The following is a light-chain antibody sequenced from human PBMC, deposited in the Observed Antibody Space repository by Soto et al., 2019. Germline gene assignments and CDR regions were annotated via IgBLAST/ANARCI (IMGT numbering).Light chain of an antibody. V-gene: IGKV3-11*01. Sequence: EIVLTQSPATLSLSPGTGATLSCRASQIVTSSLAWYQQRPGQAPRLLIYDASNRATGIPARFSGSGSGTDFTLTISSLEPEDFAVYYCQQRSNWPTFGGGTKVEIK. CDR3: QQRSNWPT. J-gene: IGKJ4*01. CDR2: DAS. CDR1: QIVTSS.